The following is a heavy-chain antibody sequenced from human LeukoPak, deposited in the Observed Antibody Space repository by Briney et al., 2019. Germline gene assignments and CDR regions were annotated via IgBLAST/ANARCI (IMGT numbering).Heavy chain of an antibody. CDR1: GYTFTSYG. CDR3: TRVPELPDY. J-gene: IGHJ4*02. Sequence: ASVKVSCKASGYTFTSYGISWVRQAPGQGLEWMGWINGHNGNTNYSQKFQGRVTMTTDTSTSTAYMELRSLRSDDTAMYYCTRVPELPDYWGQGTLVTVS. CDR2: INGHNGNT. V-gene: IGHV1-18*01. D-gene: IGHD3-10*01.